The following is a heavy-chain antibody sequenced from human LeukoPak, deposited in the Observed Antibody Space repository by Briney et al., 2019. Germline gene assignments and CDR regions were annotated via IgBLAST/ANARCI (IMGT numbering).Heavy chain of an antibody. V-gene: IGHV1-2*02. CDR3: ARAGDITIFGVVITGPNDY. CDR2: INPNSGGT. Sequence: GASVKVSRKASGYTFTGYYMHWVRQAPGQGLEWMGWINPNSGGTNYAQKFQGRVTMTRDTSISTAYMELSRLRSDDTAVYYCARAGDITIFGVVITGPNDYWGQGTLVTVSS. J-gene: IGHJ4*02. CDR1: GYTFTGYY. D-gene: IGHD3-3*01.